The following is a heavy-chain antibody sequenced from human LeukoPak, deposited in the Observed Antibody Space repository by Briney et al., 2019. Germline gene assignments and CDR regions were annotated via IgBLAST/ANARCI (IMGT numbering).Heavy chain of an antibody. J-gene: IGHJ4*02. CDR3: ARSRERVCTNPPCYVDLQAT. CDR2: IYISESA. CDR1: GGSISSGSYY. V-gene: IGHV4-61*02. D-gene: IGHD2-8*01. Sequence: SQTLSLTCTVSGGSISSGSYYWTWIRQPAGKGLEWIGLIYISESANYNSSLKSRVTILVDTSKNQFSLKLSSVTAADTAMYYCARSRERVCTNPPCYVDLQATWGQGTLVTVSP.